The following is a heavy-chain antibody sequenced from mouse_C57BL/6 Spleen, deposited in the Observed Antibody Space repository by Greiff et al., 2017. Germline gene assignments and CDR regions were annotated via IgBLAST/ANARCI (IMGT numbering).Heavy chain of an antibody. CDR2: INPNTGCT. CDR3: ARGCYSNPYYARYY. D-gene: IGHD2-5*01. CDR1: GYTFTDYN. J-gene: IGHJ4*01. Sequence: EVKLQESGPELVKPGASVKIPCKASGYTFTDYNMDWVKQSHGKSLEWFGDINPNTGCTIYNHKFKGKATLTVDKSSSTAYMELRSLTSEDTAVYYYARGCYSNPYYARYYWGQGTSVT. V-gene: IGHV1-18*01.